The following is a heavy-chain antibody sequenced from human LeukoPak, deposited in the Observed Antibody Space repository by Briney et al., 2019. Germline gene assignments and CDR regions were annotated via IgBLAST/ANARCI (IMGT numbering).Heavy chain of an antibody. CDR3: ARDRVADYSNYGLMDV. J-gene: IGHJ6*03. Sequence: GGSLRLSCAASGFTFSSYEMNWVRQAPGKGLEWVSYISSSGSTIYYADSVKGRFTISRDNAKNSLYLQMNSLRAEDTAVYYCARDRVADYSNYGLMDVWGKGTTVTVSS. CDR2: ISSSGSTI. D-gene: IGHD4-11*01. V-gene: IGHV3-48*03. CDR1: GFTFSSYE.